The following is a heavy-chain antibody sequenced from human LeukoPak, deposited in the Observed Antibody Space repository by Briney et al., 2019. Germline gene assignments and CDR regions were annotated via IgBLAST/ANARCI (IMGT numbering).Heavy chain of an antibody. J-gene: IGHJ4*02. Sequence: GASVKVSCKASGYTFTSYGITWVRQAPGQGLEWMGWISSYNGDTKYAQKVQGRVTVTTDTSTSTAYMELRSLSLDNTAVYYCARGDHGGGFDYWGQGTLVTVSS. CDR3: ARGDHGGGFDY. CDR2: ISSYNGDT. D-gene: IGHD4-23*01. CDR1: GYTFTSYG. V-gene: IGHV1-18*01.